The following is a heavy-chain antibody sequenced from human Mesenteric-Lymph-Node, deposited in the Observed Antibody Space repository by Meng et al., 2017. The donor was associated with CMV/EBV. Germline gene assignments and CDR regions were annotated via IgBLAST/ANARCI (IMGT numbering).Heavy chain of an antibody. J-gene: IGHJ4*02. V-gene: IGHV3-21*01. CDR1: GFMFSSYR. Sequence: GGSLRLSCAASGFMFSSYRMIWVRQAPGKGLEWVSSISASGSYKYYADSLKGRFTISRDNAKNSLYLQMNSLRAEDTAVYYCARGYGYPSSGDYWGQGTLVTVSS. CDR2: ISASGSYK. CDR3: ARGYGYPSSGDY. D-gene: IGHD3-10*01.